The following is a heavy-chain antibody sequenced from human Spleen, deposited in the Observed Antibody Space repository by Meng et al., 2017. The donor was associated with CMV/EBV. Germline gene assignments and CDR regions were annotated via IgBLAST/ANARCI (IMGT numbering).Heavy chain of an antibody. Sequence: SLKISCAASGFTFDDYAMHWVRQAPGKGLEWVSGINWNSRSIGYADSVKGRFTISRDNAKNSLYLQMNSLRAEDTAVYYCAREGYYSDSSGYYSNAFDIWGQGTMVTVSS. J-gene: IGHJ3*02. CDR2: INWNSRSI. CDR3: AREGYYSDSSGYYSNAFDI. V-gene: IGHV3-9*01. D-gene: IGHD3-22*01. CDR1: GFTFDDYA.